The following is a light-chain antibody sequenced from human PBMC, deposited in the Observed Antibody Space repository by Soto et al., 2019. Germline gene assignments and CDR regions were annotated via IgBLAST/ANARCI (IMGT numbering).Light chain of an antibody. CDR3: AAWDDSLNGVE. Sequence: QTVVTQPPSASATPGQGVTISCSGSGPNVGTFYVSWYQHLPGTAPKLLIYSDNQRPSGVPDRFSGSKSGTSASLAISGLRSEDEADYYCAAWDDSLNGVEFGGGTKLTVL. CDR2: SDN. V-gene: IGLV1-47*02. J-gene: IGLJ2*01. CDR1: GPNVGTFY.